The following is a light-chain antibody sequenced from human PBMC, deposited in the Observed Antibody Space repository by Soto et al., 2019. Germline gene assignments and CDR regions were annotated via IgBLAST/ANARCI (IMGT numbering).Light chain of an antibody. CDR3: QQYGSSGT. CDR1: QSVSNNY. J-gene: IGKJ1*01. Sequence: EIVLTQSPGTLSLSPGDRSTLYCMAIQSVSNNYLAWYQQKPGQAPRLLIYGASNRATGIPDRLSGSGSGTDFTLTISRLEPEDFAVYYCQQYGSSGTFGQGTKVDIK. V-gene: IGKV3-20*01. CDR2: GAS.